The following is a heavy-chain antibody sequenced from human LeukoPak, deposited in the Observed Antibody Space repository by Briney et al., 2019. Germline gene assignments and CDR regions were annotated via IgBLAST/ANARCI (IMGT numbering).Heavy chain of an antibody. CDR3: ATSKGSRVGATMDY. D-gene: IGHD1-26*01. CDR1: GYTFTSYG. J-gene: IGHJ4*02. CDR2: ISAYNGNT. V-gene: IGHV1-18*01. Sequence: ASVKVSCKASGYTFTSYGISWVRQAPGQGLEWMGWISAYNGNTNYAQKLQGRVTMTTDTSTSTAYMELRSLRSDDTAVYYCATSKGSRVGATMDYWGQGTLVTVSA.